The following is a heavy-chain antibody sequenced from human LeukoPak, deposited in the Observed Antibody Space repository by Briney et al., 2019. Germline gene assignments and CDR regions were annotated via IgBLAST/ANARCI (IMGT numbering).Heavy chain of an antibody. CDR3: ARVGLGYTPSDY. CDR1: GFTFSSIH. J-gene: IGHJ4*02. D-gene: IGHD3/OR15-3a*01. CDR2: TYTGGNS. V-gene: IGHV3-53*01. Sequence: GGSLRLSCAASGFTFSSIHMVWVRQAPGKGLEWVSVTYTGGNSYYADSVKGRFTISRDNAKNSLYLQMNSLRADDTAVYYCARVGLGYTPSDYWGQGTLVTVSS.